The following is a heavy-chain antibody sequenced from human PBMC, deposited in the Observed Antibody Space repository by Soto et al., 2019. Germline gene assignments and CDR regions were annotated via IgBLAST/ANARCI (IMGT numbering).Heavy chain of an antibody. CDR1: GFTFRNYA. V-gene: IGHV3-23*01. Sequence: GGSLRLSCAASGFTFRNYAMSWVRQAPGRAPEWVLSITYSSISTYYADSVQGRFTISRDNSKNTLFLQMNSLRAEDTAIYFCAKLYKNAWPIDYWGQGTQVTVSS. D-gene: IGHD1-1*01. CDR3: AKLYKNAWPIDY. J-gene: IGHJ4*02. CDR2: ITYSSIST.